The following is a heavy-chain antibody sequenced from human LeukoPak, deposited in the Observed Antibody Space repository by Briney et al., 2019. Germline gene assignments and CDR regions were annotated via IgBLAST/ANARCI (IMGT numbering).Heavy chain of an antibody. J-gene: IGHJ4*02. Sequence: SQTLSLTCTVSGGPISSGGYYWSWIRQYPGKGLEWIGYIYHSGSTYYNPSLKSRVTISVDASKNQFSLKLSSVTAADTAVYYCARTDYDILTGYPYYFDYWGQGILVTVSS. CDR1: GGPISSGGYY. D-gene: IGHD3-9*01. CDR3: ARTDYDILTGYPYYFDY. CDR2: IYHSGST. V-gene: IGHV4-31*03.